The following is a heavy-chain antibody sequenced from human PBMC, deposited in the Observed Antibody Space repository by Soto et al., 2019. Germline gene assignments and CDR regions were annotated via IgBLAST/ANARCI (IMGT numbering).Heavy chain of an antibody. J-gene: IGHJ4*02. Sequence: QVQLVQSGAEEKKPGASVKVSCKASGYTFTSYAMHWVRQAPGQRLEWMGWINAGNGNTKYSQKFQGRVTITRDTSASTAYMELSSLRSEDTAVYYGARDLTSGWHYFDYWGQGTLVTVSS. CDR3: ARDLTSGWHYFDY. CDR1: GYTFTSYA. V-gene: IGHV1-3*05. D-gene: IGHD6-19*01. CDR2: INAGNGNT.